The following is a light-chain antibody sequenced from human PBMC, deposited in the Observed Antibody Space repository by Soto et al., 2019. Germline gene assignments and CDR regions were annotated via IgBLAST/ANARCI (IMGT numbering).Light chain of an antibody. V-gene: IGKV1-5*03. CDR2: EAS. CDR3: QQYYTFPLT. J-gene: IGKJ1*01. Sequence: DIQMTQSPSTLSASVGDRVTITCRASQNIYRWLAWCQQKPGKAPTLLIYEASNLDPEVPSTFSGSGAGTEFTLISSSLQPDDFATNYCQQYYTFPLTFGEGTKVEIK. CDR1: QNIYRW.